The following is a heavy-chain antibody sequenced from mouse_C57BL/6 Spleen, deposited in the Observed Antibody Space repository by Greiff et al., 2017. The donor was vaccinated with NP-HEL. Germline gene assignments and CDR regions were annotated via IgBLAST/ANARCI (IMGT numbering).Heavy chain of an antibody. V-gene: IGHV1-43*01. CDR1: GYSFTGYY. Sequence: VQLQQSGPELVKPGASVKISCKASGYSFTGYYMHWVKQSSEKSLEWIGEINPSTGGTSYNQKFKGKATLTVDKSSSTAYMQLKSLTSEDSAVYYCARGSNYYGSSYIDYWGQGTTLTVSS. D-gene: IGHD1-1*01. CDR2: INPSTGGT. J-gene: IGHJ2*01. CDR3: ARGSNYYGSSYIDY.